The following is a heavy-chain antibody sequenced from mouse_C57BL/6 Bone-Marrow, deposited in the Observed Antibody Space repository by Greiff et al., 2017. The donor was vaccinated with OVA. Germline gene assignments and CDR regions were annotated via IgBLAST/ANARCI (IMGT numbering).Heavy chain of an antibody. CDR1: GYTFTDYY. J-gene: IGHJ2*01. Sequence: EVQLQQSGPVLVKPGASVKMSCKASGYTFTDYYMNWVKQSHGKSLEWIGVINPYNGGTSYNQKFKGKATLTVDKSSSTAYMKLNSLTSEDSAVYYCARHYYGSSCDYWGQGTTLTVSS. V-gene: IGHV1-19*01. CDR3: ARHYYGSSCDY. CDR2: INPYNGGT. D-gene: IGHD1-1*01.